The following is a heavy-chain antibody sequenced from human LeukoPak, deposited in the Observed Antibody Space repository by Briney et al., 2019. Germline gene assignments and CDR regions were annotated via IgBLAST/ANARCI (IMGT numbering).Heavy chain of an antibody. Sequence: SDTLSLTCAVSGYSISSGYYLGWIRQPPGKGLEWIGSIYRSGSIYYNLSLKSRVTISVDTSKNQFSLKLSSVTAPDTAVYYCARHQLLGDYSDYWGQGTLVTVSS. CDR1: GYSISSGYY. CDR2: IYRSGSI. J-gene: IGHJ4*02. D-gene: IGHD1-7*01. CDR3: ARHQLLGDYSDY. V-gene: IGHV4-38-2*01.